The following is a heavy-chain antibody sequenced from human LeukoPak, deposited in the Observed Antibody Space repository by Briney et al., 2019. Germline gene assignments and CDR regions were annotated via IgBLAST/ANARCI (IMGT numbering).Heavy chain of an antibody. V-gene: IGHV1-2*02. D-gene: IGHD3-10*01. CDR3: ARGRRYNYYGSGSYEN. CDR1: GYTFTGYY. CDR2: INPNSGGT. J-gene: IGHJ4*02. Sequence: GASVKVSCKASGYTFTGYYMHWVRQAPGQGLEWMGWINPNSGGTNYAQKFQGRVTMTRDTSISTAYMELSRLRSDDTAVYYCARGRRYNYYGSGSYENWGQGTLVTVSS.